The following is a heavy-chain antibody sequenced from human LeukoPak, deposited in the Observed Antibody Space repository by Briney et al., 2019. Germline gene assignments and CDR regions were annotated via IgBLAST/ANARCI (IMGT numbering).Heavy chain of an antibody. CDR1: GGSISSGGYS. J-gene: IGHJ4*02. V-gene: IGHV4-30-2*01. Sequence: SETLSLTCAVSGGSISSGGYSWSWIRQPPGKGLEWIGYIYHSGSTYYNPSLKSRVTISVDRSKNQFSLKLSSVTAADTAVYYCASEAVAGPNWYQNWGQGTLVTVSS. CDR2: IYHSGST. CDR3: ASEAVAGPNWYQN. D-gene: IGHD6-13*01.